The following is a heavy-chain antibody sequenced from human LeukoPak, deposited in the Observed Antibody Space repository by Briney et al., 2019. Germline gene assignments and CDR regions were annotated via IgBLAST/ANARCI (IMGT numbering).Heavy chain of an antibody. Sequence: SETLSLTCTVYGGSFSGYYWSWIRQPPGKGLEWIGYISYSGSANYNPSLKSRVTISVDTSKNQFSLKLSSVTAADAAVYYCARNYGSGVNWFDPWGQGTLATVSS. V-gene: IGHV4-59*01. CDR3: ARNYGSGVNWFDP. D-gene: IGHD3-10*01. J-gene: IGHJ5*02. CDR2: ISYSGSA. CDR1: GGSFSGYY.